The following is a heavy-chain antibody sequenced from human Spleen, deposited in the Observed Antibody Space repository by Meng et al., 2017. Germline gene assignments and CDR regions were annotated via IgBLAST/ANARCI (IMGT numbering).Heavy chain of an antibody. Sequence: ASVKVSCKASGYTFIGYYMHWVRQAPGQGLEWMGWINPNSGGTNYAQKFQGRVTMTRDTSISTAYMELSSLRSEDTAVYYCARDRRRGLTVYGMDVWGQGTTVTVSS. J-gene: IGHJ6*02. D-gene: IGHD1-26*01. CDR3: ARDRRRGLTVYGMDV. V-gene: IGHV1-2*02. CDR2: INPNSGGT. CDR1: GYTFIGYY.